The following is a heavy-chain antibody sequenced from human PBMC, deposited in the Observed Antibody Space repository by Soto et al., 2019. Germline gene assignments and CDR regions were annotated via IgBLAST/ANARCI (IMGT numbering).Heavy chain of an antibody. J-gene: IGHJ4*02. Sequence: QVQLQESGPGLVKPSETLSLTCTVSGGSISSYYWSWIRQPPGKGLEWIGYIFYSGSTNYNPSLTSRVTISVDTSKNQFSLKLSSVTAADTAVYHCARRYGSGFDYWGQGTLVTVSS. D-gene: IGHD6-19*01. CDR1: GGSISSYY. CDR2: IFYSGST. CDR3: ARRYGSGFDY. V-gene: IGHV4-59*08.